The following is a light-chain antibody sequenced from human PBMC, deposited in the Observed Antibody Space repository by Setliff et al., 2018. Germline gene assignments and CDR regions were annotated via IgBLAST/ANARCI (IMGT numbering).Light chain of an antibody. CDR2: AVS. Sequence: QSALTQPASVSGSPGQSITISCTGTSSDVGGYNYVSWYQKHPGRAPKLLIYAVSDRPSGVSNRFSGSKSGNTASLTISGLQTEDEADYYCNSYGSSRTYVFGTGTKVTVL. J-gene: IGLJ1*01. V-gene: IGLV2-14*01. CDR1: SSDVGGYNY. CDR3: NSYGSSRTYV.